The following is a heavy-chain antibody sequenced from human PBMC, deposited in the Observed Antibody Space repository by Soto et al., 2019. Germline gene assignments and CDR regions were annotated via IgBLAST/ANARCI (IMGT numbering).Heavy chain of an antibody. D-gene: IGHD4-17*01. V-gene: IGHV3-66*01. CDR1: GLTVGSNY. CDR3: RRGPVHLGADDGDRRAY. Sequence: EVHLVESGGGLVQPGGSLRLSCAASGLTVGSNYMSWVRQAPGKGLEWVSLIYNTGGTYYADSVKGRFVISRDISKNTLHLLMITRRVEDTAVYYCRRGPVHLGADDGDRRAYWGQGTVVSVSS. CDR2: IYNTGGT. J-gene: IGHJ4*02.